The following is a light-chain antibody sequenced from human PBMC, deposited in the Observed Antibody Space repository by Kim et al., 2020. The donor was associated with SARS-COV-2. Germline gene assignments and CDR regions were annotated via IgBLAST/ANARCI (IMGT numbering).Light chain of an antibody. Sequence: AAVGDRVTITCRANQDMSNYVAWYQQIAGKIPKLLIYDASTLQSGVPSRFSGSRSGTDFSLTITSLQPEDAATYYCQRYDNAPWTFGQGTKVEIK. CDR1: QDMSNY. CDR2: DAS. J-gene: IGKJ1*01. V-gene: IGKV1-27*01. CDR3: QRYDNAPWT.